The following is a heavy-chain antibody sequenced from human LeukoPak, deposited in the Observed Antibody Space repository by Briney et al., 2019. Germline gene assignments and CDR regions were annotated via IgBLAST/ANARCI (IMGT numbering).Heavy chain of an antibody. Sequence: GGSLRLSCADSGFTFSSYGMSWVRQAPGKGLEWVSAIDPSGGSTYYADSVRGRFTISRDKSKNTLYLQMNSLRAEDTAVYYCARDGVGAGKTFDYWGQGTQVTVSS. V-gene: IGHV3-23*01. CDR1: GFTFSSYG. CDR3: ARDGVGAGKTFDY. D-gene: IGHD3-16*01. CDR2: IDPSGGST. J-gene: IGHJ4*02.